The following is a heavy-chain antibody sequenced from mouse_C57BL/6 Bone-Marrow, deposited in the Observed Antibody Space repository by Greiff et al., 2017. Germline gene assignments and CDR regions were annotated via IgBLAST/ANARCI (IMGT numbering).Heavy chain of an antibody. V-gene: IGHV1-72*01. CDR3: ARGYGSGVDY. CDR1: GYTFTSYW. J-gene: IGHJ2*01. D-gene: IGHD1-1*01. Sequence: QVHVKQPGAELVKPGASVKLSCKASGYTFTSYWMHWVKQRPGRGLEWIGTIYPYSGGTTYTEKFKSKATLTVDKPSSTAYMQLSGLTSEDSAVYYCARGYGSGVDYWGQGTTLTVSS. CDR2: IYPYSGGT.